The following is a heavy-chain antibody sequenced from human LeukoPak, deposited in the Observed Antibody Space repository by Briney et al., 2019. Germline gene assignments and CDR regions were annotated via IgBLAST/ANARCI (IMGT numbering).Heavy chain of an antibody. CDR1: GGSFSGYY. CDR3: AREGSGGYCSGGSCYYFDY. Sequence: KPSETLSLTCAVYGGSFSGYYWSWLRQPPGKGLEWIGEINHSGSTNYNPSLKSRVTISVDTSKNQFSLKLSSVTAADTAVYYCAREGSGGYCSGGSCYYFDYWGQGTLVTVSS. J-gene: IGHJ4*02. CDR2: INHSGST. V-gene: IGHV4-34*01. D-gene: IGHD2-15*01.